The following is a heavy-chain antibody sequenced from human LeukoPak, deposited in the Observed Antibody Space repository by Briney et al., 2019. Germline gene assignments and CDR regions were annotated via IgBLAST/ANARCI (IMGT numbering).Heavy chain of an antibody. CDR3: ARDRNNYFDY. CDR1: GFTFSRYD. CDR2: IKQDGSEK. D-gene: IGHD1-14*01. V-gene: IGHV3-7*01. J-gene: IGHJ4*02. Sequence: GGSLRLSCVASGFTFSRYDMHWVRQAPGKGLEWVANIKQDGSEKYYVDSVKGRFTISRDNAKNSLYLQMNSLRAEDTAVYYCARDRNNYFDYWGQGTLVTVSS.